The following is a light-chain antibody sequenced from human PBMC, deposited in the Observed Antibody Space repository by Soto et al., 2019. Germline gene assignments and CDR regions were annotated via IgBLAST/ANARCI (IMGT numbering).Light chain of an antibody. CDR1: SSDVGGYDF. CDR3: CSYAGDLAL. Sequence: QSVLTQPRSVSGSPGQSVTISCTGTSSDVGGYDFVSWYQQHPDKAPKLMISDISKRPSGVPDRFSGSKSGNTASPTISGLQAEDEADYYCCSYAGDLALFGGGTKVTVL. V-gene: IGLV2-11*01. CDR2: DIS. J-gene: IGLJ2*01.